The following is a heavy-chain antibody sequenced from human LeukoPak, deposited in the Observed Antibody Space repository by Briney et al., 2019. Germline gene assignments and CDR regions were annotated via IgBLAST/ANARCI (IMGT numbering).Heavy chain of an antibody. CDR3: ASPRVRLGELSFDFDY. CDR1: GGSVSSSSYY. D-gene: IGHD3-16*02. J-gene: IGHJ4*02. V-gene: IGHV4-39*01. Sequence: PSETLSLTCTVSGGSVSSSSYYWGWIRQPPGKGLEWIGSIYYSGSTYYNPSLKSRVTISVDTSKNQFSLKLSSVTAADTAVYYCASPRVRLGELSFDFDYWGQGTLVTVSS. CDR2: IYYSGST.